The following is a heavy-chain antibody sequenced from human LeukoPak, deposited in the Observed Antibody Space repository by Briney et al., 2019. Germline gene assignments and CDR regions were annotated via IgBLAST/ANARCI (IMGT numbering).Heavy chain of an antibody. D-gene: IGHD4-23*01. CDR2: INPDSGGT. CDR1: GYTFTDYY. J-gene: IGHJ4*02. Sequence: ASVKVSCKASGYTFTDYYMHWVRQAPGQGLEWMGWINPDSGGTNYAQNFQGRVTMTRDTSISAAYMELSRLRSDDTAVYYCARPFIETPSLGALDYWGQGTLVTVSS. V-gene: IGHV1-2*02. CDR3: ARPFIETPSLGALDY.